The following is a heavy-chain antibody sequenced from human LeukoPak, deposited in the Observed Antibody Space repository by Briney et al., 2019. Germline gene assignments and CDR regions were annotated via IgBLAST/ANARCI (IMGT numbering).Heavy chain of an antibody. CDR3: ARTLRITMIVVAPDAFDI. CDR2: IIPIFGTA. Sequence: SVEVSCKASGGTFSSYAISWVRQAPGQGLEWMGRIIPIFGTANYAQKFQGRVTITTDESTSTAYMELSSLRSEDTAVYYCARTLRITMIVVAPDAFDIWGQGTMVTVSS. V-gene: IGHV1-69*05. CDR1: GGTFSSYA. D-gene: IGHD3-22*01. J-gene: IGHJ3*02.